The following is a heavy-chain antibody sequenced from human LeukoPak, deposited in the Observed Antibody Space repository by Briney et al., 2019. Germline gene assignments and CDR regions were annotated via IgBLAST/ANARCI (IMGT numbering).Heavy chain of an antibody. CDR2: IYYSGST. CDR1: GGSISSGGYY. V-gene: IGHV4-31*03. J-gene: IGHJ4*02. CDR3: ARGRYPQPGIAVAGTLLD. D-gene: IGHD6-19*01. Sequence: SETLSLTCTVSGGSISSGGYYWSWIRQHPGKGLEWIGYIYYSGSTYYNPSLKSRVTISVDTSKNQFFLKLSSVTAADTAVYHCARGRYPQPGIAVAGTLLDWGQGTLVTVVS.